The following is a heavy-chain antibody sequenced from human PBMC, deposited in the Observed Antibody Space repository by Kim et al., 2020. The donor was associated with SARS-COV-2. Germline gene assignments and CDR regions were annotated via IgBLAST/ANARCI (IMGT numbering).Heavy chain of an antibody. CDR3: AKSTWLGDLLHFDY. D-gene: IGHD3-10*01. CDR1: GFTFSSYA. CDR2: IRCSCGSP. J-gene: IGHJ4*02. V-gene: IGHV3-23*01. Sequence: GGSLRLSCAASGFTFSSYAIGWVRQAPGRGLEWVSAIRCSCGSPFYADSVKDRFTITRDNSKNTLYLQMNSLRAEDTAVYSCAKSTWLGDLLHFDYWGQGTLVTVSS.